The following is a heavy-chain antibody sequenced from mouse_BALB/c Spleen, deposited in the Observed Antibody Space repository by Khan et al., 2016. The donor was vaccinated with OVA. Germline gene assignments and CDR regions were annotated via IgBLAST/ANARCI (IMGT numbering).Heavy chain of an antibody. J-gene: IGHJ3*01. Sequence: EVMLVESGGGLVKPGGSLKLSCAVSGFTFSTYAMSWVRQTPEKRLEWVATISSDGDYTYYPDNVTGRFTISRDNAKNTLYLQMSSLRSEDTAMYSCAGSPYGNFAYWGRGTLVTVS. D-gene: IGHD2-1*01. CDR2: ISSDGDYT. CDR1: GFTFSTYA. CDR3: AGSPYGNFAY. V-gene: IGHV5-9-1*01.